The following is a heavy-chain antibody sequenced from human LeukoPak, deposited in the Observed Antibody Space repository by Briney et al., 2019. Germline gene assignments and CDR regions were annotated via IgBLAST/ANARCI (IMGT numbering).Heavy chain of an antibody. D-gene: IGHD3-22*01. CDR3: AKLGEYYYDSSGYYY. Sequence: GSLRLSCAASGFTFSSYAMSWVRQAPGKGLEWVSAISGSGGSTYYADSVKGRFTISRDNSKNTLYLQMNSLRAEDTAVYYCAKLGEYYYDSSGYYYWGQGTLVTVSS. CDR1: GFTFSSYA. V-gene: IGHV3-23*01. CDR2: ISGSGGST. J-gene: IGHJ4*02.